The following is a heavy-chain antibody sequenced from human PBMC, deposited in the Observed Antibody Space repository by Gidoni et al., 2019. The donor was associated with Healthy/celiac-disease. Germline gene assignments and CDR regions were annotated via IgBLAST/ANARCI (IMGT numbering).Heavy chain of an antibody. V-gene: IGHV3-53*04. D-gene: IGHD6-6*01. J-gene: IGHJ6*02. CDR3: ASEGLAARPSPPRYYYYGMDV. CDR1: GFTVSSNY. Sequence: VQLVESGGGLVQPGGSLRLSCAASGFTVSSNYLSWVRQAPGKGLEWVSVIYSGGSTYYADSVKGRFTISRHNSKNTLYLQMNSLRAEDTAVYYCASEGLAARPSPPRYYYYGMDVWGQGTTVTVSS. CDR2: IYSGGST.